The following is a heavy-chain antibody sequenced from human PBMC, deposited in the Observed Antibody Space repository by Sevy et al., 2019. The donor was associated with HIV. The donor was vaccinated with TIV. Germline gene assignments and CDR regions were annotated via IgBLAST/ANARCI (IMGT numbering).Heavy chain of an antibody. CDR2: IKQDESEK. CDR1: GFTFSRYW. Sequence: GGSLRLSCAASGFTFSRYWMTWVRQAPGKGLEWVANIKQDESEKYYVDSVKGRFTISRDNAKNSLYLQMNSLRADDTAVYYCARATYYYDTSGPYFFDFWGQGTLVTVSS. D-gene: IGHD3-22*01. CDR3: ARATYYYDTSGPYFFDF. J-gene: IGHJ4*02. V-gene: IGHV3-7*01.